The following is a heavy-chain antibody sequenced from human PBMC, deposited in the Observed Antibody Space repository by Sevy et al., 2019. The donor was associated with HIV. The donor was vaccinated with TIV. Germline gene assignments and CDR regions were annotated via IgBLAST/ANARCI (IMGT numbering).Heavy chain of an antibody. V-gene: IGHV3-30-3*01. CDR3: AREGGYSIDWSPWNY. Sequence: GGSLRLSCAASGFTFSTHAMHWVRQAPGKGLEWVALISYDGSHKYNADSVKGRFTISRDDSKNTLSLQMNSLRPEDTTVYYCAREGGYSIDWSPWNYWGQGTLVTVSS. D-gene: IGHD6-19*01. J-gene: IGHJ4*02. CDR2: ISYDGSHK. CDR1: GFTFSTHA.